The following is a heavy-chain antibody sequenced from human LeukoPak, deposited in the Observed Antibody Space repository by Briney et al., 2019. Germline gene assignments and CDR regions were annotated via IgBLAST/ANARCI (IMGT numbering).Heavy chain of an antibody. CDR3: ARSDGIAAAGPFDY. CDR2: IYGGVST. Sequence: PGGSLRLSCAVSGFPFSSNYMSGVRQAPGKGLEWVSVIYGGVSTSYADSVTGRFTISRDNSKNTLYLQMNSLRAEDAAVYYCARSDGIAAAGPFDYWGQGTLVTVSS. CDR1: GFPFSSNY. V-gene: IGHV3-53*01. D-gene: IGHD6-13*01. J-gene: IGHJ4*02.